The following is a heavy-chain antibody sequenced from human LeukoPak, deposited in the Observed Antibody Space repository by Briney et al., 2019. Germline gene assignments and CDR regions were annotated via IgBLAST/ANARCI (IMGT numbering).Heavy chain of an antibody. CDR2: IYTSGST. J-gene: IGHJ6*02. Sequence: SETLSLTCTVSGGSISSYYWSRIRQPAGKGLEWIGRIYTSGSTNYNPSLKSRVTMSVDTSKNQFSLKLSSVTAADTAVYYCARDGYYDFWSGYQTTYYYYGMDVWGQGTTVTVSS. V-gene: IGHV4-4*07. D-gene: IGHD3-3*01. CDR3: ARDGYYDFWSGYQTTYYYYGMDV. CDR1: GGSISSYY.